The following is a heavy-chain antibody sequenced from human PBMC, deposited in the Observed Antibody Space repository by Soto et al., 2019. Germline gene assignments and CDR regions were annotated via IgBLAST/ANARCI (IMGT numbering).Heavy chain of an antibody. CDR1: GFTFSTYG. D-gene: IGHD2-8*02. CDR3: ARDASVLVWGYYGMDV. CDR2: IWYDGSNK. V-gene: IGHV3-33*01. Sequence: QVQLVESGGGVVQPGRSLRLSCAASGFTFSTYGMHWVRQAPGKGLEWVAVIWYDGSNKYYGDSVKGRFTISRDNSKNTLYLQMNSLRAEDTAVYYCARDASVLVWGYYGMDVWGQGTTVTVSS. J-gene: IGHJ6*02.